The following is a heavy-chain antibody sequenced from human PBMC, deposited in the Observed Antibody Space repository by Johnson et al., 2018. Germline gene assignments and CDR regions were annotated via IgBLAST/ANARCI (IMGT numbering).Heavy chain of an antibody. Sequence: QVQLQESGPGLVKPSETLSLNCSVSGASINGNAWGGIRQTPETGLELLGYISYSGSTNYNPSRQSRVTISADTSKNHFSLKLKSVTAADTAVYFCTRDRPGIAVVDWGQGILVTVSS. CDR2: ISYSGST. D-gene: IGHD6-19*01. J-gene: IGHJ4*02. CDR1: GASINGNA. V-gene: IGHV4-59*01. CDR3: TRDRPGIAVVD.